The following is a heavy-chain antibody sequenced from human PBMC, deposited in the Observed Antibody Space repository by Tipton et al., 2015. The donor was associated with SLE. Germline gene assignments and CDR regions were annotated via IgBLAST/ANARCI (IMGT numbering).Heavy chain of an antibody. J-gene: IGHJ4*02. D-gene: IGHD6-13*01. CDR3: ARDEGSSWFFDY. CDR2: ISGSGGST. V-gene: IGHV3-23*01. Sequence: SLRLSCAASGFTFSSYAMSWVRQAPGKGLEWVSAISGSGGSTYYADSVKGRFTISRDNSKNTLYLQMNSLRAEDTAVYYCARDEGSSWFFDYWGQGTLVTVSS. CDR1: GFTFSSYA.